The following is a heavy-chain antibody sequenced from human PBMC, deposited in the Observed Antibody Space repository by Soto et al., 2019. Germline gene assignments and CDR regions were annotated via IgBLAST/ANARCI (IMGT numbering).Heavy chain of an antibody. CDR2: ISYDGSNK. Sequence: QVQLVESGGGVVQPGRSLRLSCAASGFTFSTYALHWVRQAPGKGLEWVALISYDGSNKHYADSVKGRFTISRDNSKNPLYLQMNSLRPEDTAVYYCARESGLLNWFDPWGQGTLVTVSS. CDR1: GFTFSTYA. CDR3: ARESGLLNWFDP. V-gene: IGHV3-30-3*01. D-gene: IGHD1-26*01. J-gene: IGHJ5*02.